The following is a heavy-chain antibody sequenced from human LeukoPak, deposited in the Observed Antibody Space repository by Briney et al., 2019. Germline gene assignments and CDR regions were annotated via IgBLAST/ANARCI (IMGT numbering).Heavy chain of an antibody. D-gene: IGHD2-2*01. V-gene: IGHV1-18*01. Sequence: GASEKVSCKASGYTFTSYGISWVRQAPGQGLEWMGWISGYNGNTNYPQKVQGRVTMTTDTSTSTAYMELRSLRSDDTAVYYCARDCSSTSCYVAFDIWGQGTMVTVSS. CDR2: ISGYNGNT. CDR1: GYTFTSYG. J-gene: IGHJ3*02. CDR3: ARDCSSTSCYVAFDI.